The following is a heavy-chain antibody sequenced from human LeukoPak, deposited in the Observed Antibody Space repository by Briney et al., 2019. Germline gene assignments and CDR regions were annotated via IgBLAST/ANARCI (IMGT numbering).Heavy chain of an antibody. V-gene: IGHV3-23*01. CDR1: GFTFSSYA. CDR2: ISGSGDST. D-gene: IGHD6-6*01. Sequence: PGGSLRLSCAASGFTFSSYAMSWVRQAPGKGLEWVSSISGSGDSTYYAGSVKGRFTISRDNSKNTLYLQMNSLRAEDTAVYYCAKDPSDSSSYWGQGTLVTVSS. CDR3: AKDPSDSSSY. J-gene: IGHJ4*02.